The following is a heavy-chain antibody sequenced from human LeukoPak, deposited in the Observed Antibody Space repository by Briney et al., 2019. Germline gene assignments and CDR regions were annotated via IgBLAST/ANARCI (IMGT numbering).Heavy chain of an antibody. V-gene: IGHV1-24*01. J-gene: IGHJ3*02. CDR2: FDPEDGET. CDR3: ARDPPTQFSRAFDI. Sequence: ASVKVSCKVSGYTLTELSMHWVRQAPGKGLEWMGGFDPEDGETIYAQKFQGRVTMTEDTSTDTAYMELSSLRSEDTAVYYCARDPPTQFSRAFDIWGQGTMVTVSS. CDR1: GYTLTELS.